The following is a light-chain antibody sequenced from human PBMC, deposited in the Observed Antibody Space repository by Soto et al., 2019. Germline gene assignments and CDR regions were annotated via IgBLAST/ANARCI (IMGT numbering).Light chain of an antibody. J-gene: IGLJ1*01. V-gene: IGLV2-23*01. Sequence: QSALARPASVSGSPGQSITVSCTGTSRDVGTYNLISWYQQYPGKAPKVMIYEGSKRPSGVSNRFSGSKSGNTASLTISGLQAEDEADYYCCSYAGSDTYVFGNGTKVTVL. CDR3: CSYAGSDTYV. CDR1: SRDVGTYNL. CDR2: EGS.